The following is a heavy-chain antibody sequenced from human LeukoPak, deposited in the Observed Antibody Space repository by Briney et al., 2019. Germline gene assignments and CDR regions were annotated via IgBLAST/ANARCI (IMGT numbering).Heavy chain of an antibody. CDR3: ARGRHYYDSSGYYDY. J-gene: IGHJ4*02. D-gene: IGHD3-22*01. CDR1: GFTFSSYS. Sequence: GGSLRLSCVASGFTFSSYSMSWIRQAPGEGLEWVSYISSSSSTIYYADSVKGRFTISRDNAKNSLYLQMNSLRAEDTAVYYCARGRHYYDSSGYYDYWGQGTLVTVSS. CDR2: ISSSSSTI. V-gene: IGHV3-48*01.